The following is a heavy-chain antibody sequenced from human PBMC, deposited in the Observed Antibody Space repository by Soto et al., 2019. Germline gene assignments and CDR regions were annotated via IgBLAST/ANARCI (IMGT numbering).Heavy chain of an antibody. CDR3: ARPRYSSGSDTLPGPWFDP. V-gene: IGHV3-21*01. CDR1: GFTFSSYS. Sequence: GESLKISCAASGFTFSSYSMNWVRQAPGKGLEWVSSISSSSSYIYYADSVKGRFTISRDNAKNSLYLQMNSLRAEDTAVYYCARPRYSSGSDTLPGPWFDPWGQGTLVTVSS. D-gene: IGHD6-19*01. CDR2: ISSSSSYI. J-gene: IGHJ5*02.